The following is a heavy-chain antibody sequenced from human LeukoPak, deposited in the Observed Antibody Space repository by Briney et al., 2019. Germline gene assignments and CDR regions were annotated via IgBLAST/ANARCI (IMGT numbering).Heavy chain of an antibody. Sequence: GGSLRLSCAASGFTFSTFAMSWVRQPPGKGLEWVSSIFPRGGEIHYADSVRGRFTISRDNSKSTLSLQMNSLRAEDTAIYYCATYRQVLLPFESWGQGTLVTVSS. CDR2: IFPRGGEI. D-gene: IGHD2-8*02. CDR1: GFTFSTFA. J-gene: IGHJ4*02. V-gene: IGHV3-23*01. CDR3: ATYRQVLLPFES.